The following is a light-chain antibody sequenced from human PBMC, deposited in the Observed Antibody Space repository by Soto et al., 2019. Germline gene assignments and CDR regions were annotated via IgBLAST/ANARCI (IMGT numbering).Light chain of an antibody. CDR1: NRDIGAYNL. V-gene: IGLV2-14*01. J-gene: IGLJ3*02. Sequence: QSVLTQPASVSGSLGQSITISCTGSNRDIGAYNLVSWYQQYPDTAPKLIIYEVRNRPSGVSYRFTGSRSGNTASLTISALQADDESTFYCSSYTTTSTLLFGGGTKRTVL. CDR2: EVR. CDR3: SSYTTTSTLL.